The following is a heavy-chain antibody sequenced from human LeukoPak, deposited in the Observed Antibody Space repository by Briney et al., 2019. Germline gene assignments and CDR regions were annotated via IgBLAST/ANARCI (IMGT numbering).Heavy chain of an antibody. Sequence: SETLSLTCTVSGGSISSSSYYWGWIRQPPGKGLEWIASIYYSGSTYYNPSLKSRVTISVDTSKSQFSLKLSFVTAADTAVYYCARGPLEYDILTGYYRPYFDYWGQGTLVTVSS. D-gene: IGHD3-9*01. CDR3: ARGPLEYDILTGYYRPYFDY. J-gene: IGHJ4*02. CDR2: IYYSGST. CDR1: GGSISSSSYY. V-gene: IGHV4-39*07.